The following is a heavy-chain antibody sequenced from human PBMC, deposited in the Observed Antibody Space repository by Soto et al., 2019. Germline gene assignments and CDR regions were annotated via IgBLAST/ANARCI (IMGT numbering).Heavy chain of an antibody. CDR1: GFTFSNYV. Sequence: EVQLLESGGGLVQPGGSLRLSCAASGFTFSNYVMSWVRQAPGKGLEWVSAASGGGGSTYYADSVKGRFTISRDNSKNTRYQQMNSLRAEDTAVYYCAMYAAAGSRYFQHWGQGTLVTVSS. V-gene: IGHV3-23*01. J-gene: IGHJ1*01. CDR2: ASGGGGST. D-gene: IGHD6-13*01. CDR3: AMYAAAGSRYFQH.